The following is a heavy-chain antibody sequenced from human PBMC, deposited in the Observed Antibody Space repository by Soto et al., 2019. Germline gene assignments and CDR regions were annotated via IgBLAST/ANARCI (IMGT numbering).Heavy chain of an antibody. V-gene: IGHV3-30*18. J-gene: IGHJ4*02. CDR2: ISYDGRNK. D-gene: IGHD3-22*01. CDR3: AKGTYYHDTSGYYIFDY. Sequence: GGSLRLSCAASGFTFSSYGIHWVRQAPGKGLEWVAVISYDGRNKQYADSVKGRFTIARDNSKNTLYLQMDSLRAEDTAVYYCAKGTYYHDTSGYYIFDYWGQGTLVTVSS. CDR1: GFTFSSYG.